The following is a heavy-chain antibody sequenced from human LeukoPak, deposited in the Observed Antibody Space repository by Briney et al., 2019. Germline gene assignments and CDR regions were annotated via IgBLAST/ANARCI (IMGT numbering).Heavy chain of an antibody. CDR1: GGSISSYY. Sequence: PSETLSLTCTVSGGSISSYYWSWIRQPPGKGLEWMGYIYYSGSTNYNPSLKSRVTISVDTSKNQFSLKLSSVTAADTAVYYCARDSYSANGDPAAFDIWGQGTMVTVSS. D-gene: IGHD3-10*01. CDR2: IYYSGST. J-gene: IGHJ3*02. CDR3: ARDSYSANGDPAAFDI. V-gene: IGHV4-59*01.